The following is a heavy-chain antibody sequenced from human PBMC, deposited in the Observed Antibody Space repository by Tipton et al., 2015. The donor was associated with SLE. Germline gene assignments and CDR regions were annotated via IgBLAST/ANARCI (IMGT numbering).Heavy chain of an antibody. J-gene: IGHJ5*02. V-gene: IGHV4-59*01. CDR2: IYYIGST. Sequence: LRLSCTVSGGPISSFFWRWIRQPPGKGLEWIGYIYYIGSTTYNPSLTSRVTISIDTSHNQFSLRLSSVTAADTAIYYCARGQRGWDLLYDLWGQGKLVAVSS. D-gene: IGHD4-23*01. CDR3: ARGQRGWDLLYDL. CDR1: GGPISSFF.